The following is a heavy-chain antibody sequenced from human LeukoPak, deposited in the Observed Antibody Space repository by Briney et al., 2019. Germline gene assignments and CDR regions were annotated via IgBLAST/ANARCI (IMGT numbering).Heavy chain of an antibody. CDR3: ATEGFTMVRGVIIIDLDFQH. CDR2: FDPEDGKT. D-gene: IGHD3-10*01. V-gene: IGHV1-24*01. J-gene: IGHJ1*01. CDR1: GYTLTELS. Sequence: ASVKVSCKVSGYTLTELSMHWVRQAPGKGLEWMGGFDPEDGKTIYAQKFQGRVTMTEDSSTDTAYMELSSLRSEDTAVYYCATEGFTMVRGVIIIDLDFQHWGQGTPVTVSS.